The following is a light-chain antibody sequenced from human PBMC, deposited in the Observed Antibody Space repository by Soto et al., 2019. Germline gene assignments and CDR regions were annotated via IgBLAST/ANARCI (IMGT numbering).Light chain of an antibody. V-gene: IGKV1-5*03. CDR3: QQYKSSPLT. Sequence: DIQMTQSPSTLSASVGDRVTITCRASQNINTWLAWFQQKPGKAPNLLIYKASSLESGVPSRFSGSGSGTEFTLTTSTLQPDDFATYYCQQYKSSPLTFGGGTKVEIK. CDR2: KAS. J-gene: IGKJ4*01. CDR1: QNINTW.